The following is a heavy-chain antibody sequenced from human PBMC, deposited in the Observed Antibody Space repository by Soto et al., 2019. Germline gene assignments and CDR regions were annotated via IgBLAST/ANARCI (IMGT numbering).Heavy chain of an antibody. CDR3: ARLSGTASSPYGMDV. CDR1: VYSFTSYW. D-gene: IGHD1-1*01. V-gene: IGHV5-51*01. J-gene: IGHJ6*02. Sequence: GESLKISCKGSVYSFTSYWIGWVRQMPGKGLEWMGIIHPGDSVTRYSPSFQGQVTISADKSISSAYLQWSSLRASDTAIYYCARLSGTASSPYGMDVWGQGTTVTVSS. CDR2: IHPGDSVT.